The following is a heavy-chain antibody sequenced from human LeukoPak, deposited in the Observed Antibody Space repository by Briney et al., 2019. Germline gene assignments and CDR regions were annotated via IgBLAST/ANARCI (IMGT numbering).Heavy chain of an antibody. J-gene: IGHJ4*02. CDR3: ARRKVNYYGSGSYYRVYYFDY. D-gene: IGHD3-10*01. V-gene: IGHV3-48*04. CDR2: ISSSGSTI. CDR1: GFTFSSYR. Sequence: GGSLRLSCAASGFTFSSYRMNWVSQAPGKGLEWVSYISSSGSTIYYADSVKGRFTISRDNAKNSLYLQMNSLRAEDTAVYYCARRKVNYYGSGSYYRVYYFDYWGQGTLVTVSS.